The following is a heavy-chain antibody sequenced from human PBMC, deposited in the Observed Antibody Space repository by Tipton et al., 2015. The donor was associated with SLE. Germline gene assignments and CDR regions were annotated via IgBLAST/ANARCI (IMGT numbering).Heavy chain of an antibody. J-gene: IGHJ4*02. V-gene: IGHV4-59*01. Sequence: LRLSCTVSGGSIRSYYWTWIRQTPGKRLEWIGYIYYSGSTNYNPSLKSRVTISVDTSKNQFSLKLSSVTAADTAVYYCARDFWSGYGSFDSWGQGTLVTVSP. CDR1: GGSIRSYY. CDR3: ARDFWSGYGSFDS. D-gene: IGHD3-3*01. CDR2: IYYSGST.